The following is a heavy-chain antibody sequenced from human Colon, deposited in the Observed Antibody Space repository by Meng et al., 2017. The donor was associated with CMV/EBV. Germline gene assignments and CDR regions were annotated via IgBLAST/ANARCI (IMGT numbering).Heavy chain of an antibody. Sequence: GGPLRLSCAASTFNFNDYEMNWVRQAPGRGLEWISYISGSGSLISYADSVRGRFIISRDNAKKSLYLQMNSLRAEDTAVYYCARRNSSSWYRNNYHAMDVWGQGTTVTVSS. V-gene: IGHV3-48*03. CDR3: ARRNSSSWYRNNYHAMDV. CDR1: TFNFNDYE. CDR2: ISGSGSLI. J-gene: IGHJ6*02. D-gene: IGHD6-13*01.